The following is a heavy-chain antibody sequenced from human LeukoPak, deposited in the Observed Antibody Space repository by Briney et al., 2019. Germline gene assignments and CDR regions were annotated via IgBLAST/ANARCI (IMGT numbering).Heavy chain of an antibody. CDR3: ARAGQGDFWSGLRYFDY. Sequence: KASETLSLTCTVSGGSISRNYWSWIRQPPGKGLEWMWYIYYSGSTNYNHSLKRRVTISVDTSKHHFSLKLSSVTAADTAVYYCARAGQGDFWSGLRYFDYWGQGTLVTVSS. D-gene: IGHD3-3*01. CDR1: GGSISRNY. J-gene: IGHJ4*02. V-gene: IGHV4-59*01. CDR2: IYYSGST.